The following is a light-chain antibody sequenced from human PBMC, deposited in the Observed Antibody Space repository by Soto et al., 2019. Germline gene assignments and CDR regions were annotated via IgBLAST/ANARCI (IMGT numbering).Light chain of an antibody. Sequence: DIQMTQSPSSLSASVGDRVTITCRASQDVSTYLIWYQQRQGRPPKLLIYAASNLFGGVPSRFSGSGSGTNFTLTINSLQPEDLATYYGQQSYRTPHTFGQGTKLETK. CDR2: AAS. J-gene: IGKJ2*01. CDR3: QQSYRTPHT. V-gene: IGKV1-39*01. CDR1: QDVSTY.